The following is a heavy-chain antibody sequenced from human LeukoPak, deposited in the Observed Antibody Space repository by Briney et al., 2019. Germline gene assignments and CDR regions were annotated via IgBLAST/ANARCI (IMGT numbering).Heavy chain of an antibody. CDR1: GFTFNKYW. Sequence: GGSLRLSCAASGFTFNKYWLTWVRQAPGRGLEWVANIKQDGSEKYYVDSVKGRFTISRDNSKNTLYLQMNSLRAEDTAVYYCAKGQWEPDAFDIWGQGTMVTVSS. D-gene: IGHD1-26*01. J-gene: IGHJ3*02. CDR3: AKGQWEPDAFDI. V-gene: IGHV3-7*01. CDR2: IKQDGSEK.